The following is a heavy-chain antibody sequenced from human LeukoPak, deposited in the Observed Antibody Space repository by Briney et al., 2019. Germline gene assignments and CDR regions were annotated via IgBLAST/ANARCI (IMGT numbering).Heavy chain of an antibody. V-gene: IGHV1-18*01. CDR3: ARDRVATNDY. D-gene: IGHD5-12*01. J-gene: IGHJ4*02. Sequence: ASVTVSCTASGYTFTSYGISWVRQAPGQGLEGMGWISAYNGNKNYAQKLQGRVTITTDTSTSTPYMELRSLRSDDTAVYYCARDRVATNDYWGQGTLVTVSS. CDR2: ISAYNGNK. CDR1: GYTFTSYG.